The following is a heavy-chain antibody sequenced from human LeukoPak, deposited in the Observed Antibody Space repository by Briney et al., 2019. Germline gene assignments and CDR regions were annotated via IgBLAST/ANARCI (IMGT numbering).Heavy chain of an antibody. J-gene: IGHJ4*02. CDR3: ARHFGGLMYYFDY. CDR1: GSTFSSFA. V-gene: IGHV3-23*01. Sequence: GGSLRLSCAASGSTFSSFAMGWVRQAPRKGLEWVAGISGSGDTLHYADSVKGRFTISGDNSKNTLYLQMKSLRAEDTAVYYCARHFGGLMYYFDYWGQGTLVTVSS. D-gene: IGHD3-16*01. CDR2: ISGSGDTL.